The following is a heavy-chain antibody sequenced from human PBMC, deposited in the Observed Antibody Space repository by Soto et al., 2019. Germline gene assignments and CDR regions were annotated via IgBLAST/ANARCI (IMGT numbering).Heavy chain of an antibody. Sequence: GGSLRLSCAASGFSFTNARMSWVRQAPGKGLEWIGSIKSNPDGATTDYAGPVKGRFTISRDDSKKTLIVQMNGLKTEDTAVYYCYTIIQKGKLQLGHWGQGT. CDR2: IKSNPDGATT. CDR3: YTIIQKGKLQLGH. D-gene: IGHD6-13*01. V-gene: IGHV3-15*05. J-gene: IGHJ1*01. CDR1: GFSFTNAR.